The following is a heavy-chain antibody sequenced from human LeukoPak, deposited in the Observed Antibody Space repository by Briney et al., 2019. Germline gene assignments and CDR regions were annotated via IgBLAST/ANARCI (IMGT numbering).Heavy chain of an antibody. Sequence: GGSLRLSCAASGFTFSSYSMNWVRQAPGKGLEWVSSISGSSSYIYYADSVKGRFTISRDNAKNSLDLQMNSLRAEDTAVYYCANHGIGYNFDYWGQGTLVTVSS. CDR1: GFTFSSYS. J-gene: IGHJ4*02. CDR3: ANHGIGYNFDY. D-gene: IGHD5-24*01. CDR2: ISGSSSYI. V-gene: IGHV3-21*01.